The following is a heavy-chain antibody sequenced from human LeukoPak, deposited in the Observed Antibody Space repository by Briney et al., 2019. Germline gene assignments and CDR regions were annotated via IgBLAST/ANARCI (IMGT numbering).Heavy chain of an antibody. CDR1: GFTFSSYS. CDR2: ISSSSSYI. Sequence: KPGGSLRLSCAASGFTFSSYSMNWVRQAPGKGLEWVSSISSSSSYIYYADSVKGRFTISRDKAKNSLYLQMNSLKTEDTAVYYCTRVTTLTDYYYDYWGQGTLVTVSS. D-gene: IGHD4-17*01. J-gene: IGHJ4*02. V-gene: IGHV3-21*04. CDR3: TRVTTLTDYYYDY.